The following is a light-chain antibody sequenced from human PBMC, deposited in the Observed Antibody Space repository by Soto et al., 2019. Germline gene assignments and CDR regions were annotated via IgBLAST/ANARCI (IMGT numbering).Light chain of an antibody. Sequence: EIVMTQSPATLSVSPGERATLSCRASQSVSNNYLAWYQQKPGQAPRLLIYGASSRATGIPDRFSGSGSGTDFTLTINRLEPEDFAVYYCQQYGNSPVTFGQGTRLEIK. CDR3: QQYGNSPVT. CDR1: QSVSNNY. V-gene: IGKV3-20*01. CDR2: GAS. J-gene: IGKJ5*01.